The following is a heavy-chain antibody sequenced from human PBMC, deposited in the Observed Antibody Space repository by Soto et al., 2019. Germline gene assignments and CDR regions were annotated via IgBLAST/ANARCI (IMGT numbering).Heavy chain of an antibody. CDR2: ISGSGGST. D-gene: IGHD3-22*01. J-gene: IGHJ4*02. CDR1: GFNLSSYS. CDR3: AKDRNRYYDSSGYFYFDY. Sequence: VGSLSLSCAASGFNLSSYSMSWVRKAPGKGLEWVSAISGSGGSTYYADSVKGRFTISRDNSKNTLYLQMNSLRAEDTAVYYCAKDRNRYYDSSGYFYFDYWGQGTLVTVAS. V-gene: IGHV3-23*01.